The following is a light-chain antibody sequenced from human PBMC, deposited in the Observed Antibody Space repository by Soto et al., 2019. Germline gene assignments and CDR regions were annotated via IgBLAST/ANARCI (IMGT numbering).Light chain of an antibody. CDR3: SSYAGSSTYV. J-gene: IGLJ1*01. Sequence: QSVLTQPPSASGSPGQSVTISCTGTSCDVGGYTHVSWFQQHPGKAPKLMIYDVSKRPSGVPDRFSGSKSGNTASLTISGLQAEDEADYYCSSYAGSSTYVFXTGTKVTVL. CDR2: DVS. V-gene: IGLV2-8*01. CDR1: SCDVGGYTH.